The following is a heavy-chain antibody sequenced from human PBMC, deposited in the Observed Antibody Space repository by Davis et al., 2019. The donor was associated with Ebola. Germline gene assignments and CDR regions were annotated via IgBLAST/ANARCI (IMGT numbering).Heavy chain of an antibody. J-gene: IGHJ5*02. V-gene: IGHV4-39*01. CDR1: GGSISSSSYY. D-gene: IGHD3-3*01. Sequence: SETLSLTCTVPGGSISSSSYYWGWIRQPPGKGLEWIGSIYYSGSTYYNPSLKSRVTISVDTSKNQFSLKLSSVTAADTAVYYCARLNRITIFGVVIIPGWFDPWGQGTLVTVSS. CDR2: IYYSGST. CDR3: ARLNRITIFGVVIIPGWFDP.